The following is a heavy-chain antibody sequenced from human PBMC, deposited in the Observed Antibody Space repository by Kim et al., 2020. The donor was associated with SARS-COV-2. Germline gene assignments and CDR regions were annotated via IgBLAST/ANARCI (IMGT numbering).Heavy chain of an antibody. CDR3: ANIKGGLGVGEPVTGYYYDGMDV. CDR1: GFTFSSYG. V-gene: IGHV3-30*18. D-gene: IGHD3-10*01. J-gene: IGHJ6*02. CDR2: ISYDGSNK. Sequence: GGSLRLSCAASGFTFSSYGMHWVRQAPGKGLEWVAVISYDGSNKYYADSVKGRFTISRDKSKNTLYLQMNSLRAEDTAVYYCANIKGGLGVGEPVTGYYYDGMDVWGQGTTVTVSS.